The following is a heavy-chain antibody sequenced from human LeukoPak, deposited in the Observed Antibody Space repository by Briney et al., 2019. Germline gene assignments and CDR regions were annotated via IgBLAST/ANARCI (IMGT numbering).Heavy chain of an antibody. CDR2: IYYSGST. CDR3: ARARVPNYYDSSGETLDY. D-gene: IGHD3-22*01. V-gene: IGHV4-30-4*01. J-gene: IGHJ4*02. Sequence: NPSETLSLTCTVSGGSISSGDYYWSWIRQPPGKGLEWIGYIYYSGSTYYNPSLKSRVTISVDTSKNQFSLKLSSVTAADTAVYYCARARVPNYYDSSGETLDYWGQGTLVTVSS. CDR1: GGSISSGDYY.